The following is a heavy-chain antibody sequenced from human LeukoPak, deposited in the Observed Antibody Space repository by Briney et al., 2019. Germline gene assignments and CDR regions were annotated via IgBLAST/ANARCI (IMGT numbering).Heavy chain of an antibody. Sequence: SETLSLTCIVSGGSISSDYWSWIRQPPGKGLEWIGYIYYSGSTNYNPSLKSRATISVDTSKNQFSLKLSSVTAADTAVYYCARKNLVYYYYGMDVWGQGTTVTVSS. CDR1: GGSISSDY. D-gene: IGHD3-10*01. CDR3: ARKNLVYYYYGMDV. V-gene: IGHV4-59*12. J-gene: IGHJ6*02. CDR2: IYYSGST.